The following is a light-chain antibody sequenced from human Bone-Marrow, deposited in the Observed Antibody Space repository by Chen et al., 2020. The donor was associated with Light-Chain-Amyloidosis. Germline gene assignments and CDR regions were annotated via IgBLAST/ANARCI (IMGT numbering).Light chain of an antibody. V-gene: IGLV2-14*01. CDR3: SSYTSSSPVV. CDR2: DVS. J-gene: IGLJ2*01. CDR1: RSDVGGYNY. Sequence: QSALPQPASVSGSPGPSITISCTGTRSDVGGYNYVSWYQQHPGKAPKLMIYDVSNRPSGVSNRFSGSKSGNTASLTISGLQAEDEADYYCSSYTSSSPVVFGGGTKLTVL.